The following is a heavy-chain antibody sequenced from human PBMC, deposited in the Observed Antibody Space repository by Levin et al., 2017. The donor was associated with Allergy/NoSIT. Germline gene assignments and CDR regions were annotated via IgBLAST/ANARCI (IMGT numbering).Heavy chain of an antibody. CDR3: AKVRFNYDFEFDY. Sequence: LSLTCAASGFTFSIYGMSWVRQAPGKGLEWVSGISAGDDNTYYADSVKGRFTISRDNFQNTLYLQMHSLRAEDTAVYYCAKVRFNYDFEFDYWGQGTLVTVSS. CDR1: GFTFSIYG. V-gene: IGHV3-23*01. CDR2: ISAGDDNT. J-gene: IGHJ4*02. D-gene: IGHD3-3*01.